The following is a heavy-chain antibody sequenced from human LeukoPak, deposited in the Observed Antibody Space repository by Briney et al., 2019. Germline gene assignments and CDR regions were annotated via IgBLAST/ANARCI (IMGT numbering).Heavy chain of an antibody. CDR2: IYTSGST. CDR1: GGSISSYY. Sequence: SETLSLTCTVSGGSISSYYWSWIRQPPGKGLEWIGYIYTSGSTTYNPSLKSRVSISADTSKNQISLKLSSVTAADTAVYYRARHRGYASPSDSFDIWGQGTMVTVSS. CDR3: ARHRGYASPSDSFDI. V-gene: IGHV4-4*09. J-gene: IGHJ3*02. D-gene: IGHD5-12*01.